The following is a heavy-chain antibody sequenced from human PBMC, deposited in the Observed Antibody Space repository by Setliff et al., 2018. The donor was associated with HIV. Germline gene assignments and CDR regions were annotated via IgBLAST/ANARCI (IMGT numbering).Heavy chain of an antibody. CDR1: GASTNAYF. CDR3: AREPSPSQWQPLYFDV. Sequence: SETLSLTCNVSGASTNAYFLSWVRHPAGKGLEWIGHIYTSGITNHNPSLKSRVTMSLDTSKEQFSLRLRSVTAADTAIYYCAREPSPSQWQPLYFDVWGRGIMVTVSS. V-gene: IGHV4-4*07. D-gene: IGHD6-19*01. CDR2: IYTSGIT. J-gene: IGHJ4*02.